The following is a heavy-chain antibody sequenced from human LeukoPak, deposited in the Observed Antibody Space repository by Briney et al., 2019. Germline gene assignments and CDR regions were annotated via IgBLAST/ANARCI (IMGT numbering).Heavy chain of an antibody. CDR3: ARGYYDSSGLYFDY. V-gene: IGHV4-59*11. J-gene: IGHJ4*02. CDR1: GGSISSHY. D-gene: IGHD3-22*01. Sequence: SEALSLTCTVSGGSISSHYWSWIRQPPGKGLEWIGYIYYSGSTNYNPSLKSRVTISVVTSKNQFSLKLSSVTAADTAVYYCARGYYDSSGLYFDYWGQGTLVTVSS. CDR2: IYYSGST.